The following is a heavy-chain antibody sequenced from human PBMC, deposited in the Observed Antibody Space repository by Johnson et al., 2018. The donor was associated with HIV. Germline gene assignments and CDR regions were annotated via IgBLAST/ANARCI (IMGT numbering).Heavy chain of an antibody. J-gene: IGHJ3*02. V-gene: IGHV3-30*04. CDR1: GLTLSNYP. Sequence: QVQLVESGGGVVQPGRSLRLSCAASGLTLSNYPMHWVRQAPGKGLEWVAVISYDGSKKYYAESVKGRFTISRDNSKNTMYLQMSGLRPEDTAVYYCAISPEYSSSWFGDFDIWGQGTMVTVSS. CDR3: AISPEYSSSWFGDFDI. CDR2: ISYDGSKK. D-gene: IGHD6-13*01.